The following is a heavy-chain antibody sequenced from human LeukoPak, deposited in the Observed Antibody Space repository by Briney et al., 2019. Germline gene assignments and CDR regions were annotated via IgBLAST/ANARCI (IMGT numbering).Heavy chain of an antibody. CDR3: ASLQSLAPYYYYYYGMDV. J-gene: IGHJ6*02. Sequence: SQTLSLTGTVSGGSISSGGYYWSWIRQHPGKGLEWIGYIYYSGSTYYNPSLKSRVTISVDTSKNQFSLKLSSVTAADTAVYYCASLQSLAPYYYYYYGMDVWGQGTTVTVSS. V-gene: IGHV4-31*03. CDR2: IYYSGST. CDR1: GGSISSGGYY. D-gene: IGHD4-11*01.